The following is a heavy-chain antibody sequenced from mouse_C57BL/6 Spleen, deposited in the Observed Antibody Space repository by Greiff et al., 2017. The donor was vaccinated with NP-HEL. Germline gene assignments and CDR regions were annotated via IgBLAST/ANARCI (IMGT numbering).Heavy chain of an antibody. J-gene: IGHJ3*01. Sequence: EVKLQESGPELVKPGASVKISCKASGYSFTGYYMNWVKQSPEKSLEWIGEINPSTGGTTYNQKFKAKATLTVDKSSSTAYMQLKSLTSEDSAVYYCARLGWTWFAYWGQGTLVTVSA. V-gene: IGHV1-42*01. D-gene: IGHD2-3*01. CDR3: ARLGWTWFAY. CDR1: GYSFTGYY. CDR2: INPSTGGT.